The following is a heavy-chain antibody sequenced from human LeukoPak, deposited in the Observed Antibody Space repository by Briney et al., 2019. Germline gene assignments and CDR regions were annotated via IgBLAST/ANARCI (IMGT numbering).Heavy chain of an antibody. CDR2: IYTSGST. J-gene: IGHJ4*02. Sequence: PSETLSLTCTVSGGSNSSGSYYWSWIRQPAGKGLEWIGRIYTSGSTNYNPSLKSRVTISVDTSKNQFSLKLSSVTAADTAVYYCARDLEGSGYPYYFDYWGQGTLVTVSS. CDR3: ARDLEGSGYPYYFDY. D-gene: IGHD3-22*01. CDR1: GGSNSSGSYY. V-gene: IGHV4-61*02.